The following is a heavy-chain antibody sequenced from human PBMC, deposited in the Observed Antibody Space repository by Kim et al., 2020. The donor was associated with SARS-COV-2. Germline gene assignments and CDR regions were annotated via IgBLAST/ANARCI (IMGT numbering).Heavy chain of an antibody. CDR3: ARGSLYGDFNDAFDI. Sequence: SETLSLTCAVSGGSISSSNWWSWVRQPPGKGLEWIGEIYHSGSTNYNPSLKSRVTISVDKSKNQFSLKLSSVTAADTAVYYCARGSLYGDFNDAFDIWGQGTMVTVSS. D-gene: IGHD4-17*01. J-gene: IGHJ3*02. CDR1: GGSISSSNW. CDR2: IYHSGST. V-gene: IGHV4-4*02.